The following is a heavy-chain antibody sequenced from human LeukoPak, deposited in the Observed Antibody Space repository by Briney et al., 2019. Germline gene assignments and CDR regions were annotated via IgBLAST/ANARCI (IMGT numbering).Heavy chain of an antibody. CDR2: IYNTGST. CDR1: GIAVSSNY. CDR3: ASLGPNDFFSGYNF. D-gene: IGHD3-3*01. Sequence: GGSLRLSCAASGIAVSSNYMTWVRQAPGKGLEWVSVIYNTGSTFYADAVKGRFIISRDNYKNTLYLQMNSLKAEDTAVYYCASLGPNDFFSGYNFWGQGTLVTVSS. J-gene: IGHJ4*02. V-gene: IGHV3-66*01.